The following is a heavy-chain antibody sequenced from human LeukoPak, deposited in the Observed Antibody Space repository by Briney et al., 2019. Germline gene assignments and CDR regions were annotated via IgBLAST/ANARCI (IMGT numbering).Heavy chain of an antibody. CDR1: GFTFSDYY. CDR3: ARGSPYYYGSSPDWFDP. Sequence: GGSLRLSCAASGFTFSDYYMSWIRQAPGKGLEWVSYISRSGSTIYYADSVKGRFTISRDNAKNSLYLQMNSLRAEDTAVYYCARGSPYYYGSSPDWFDPWGQGTLVTVYS. CDR2: ISRSGSTI. J-gene: IGHJ5*02. V-gene: IGHV3-11*01. D-gene: IGHD3-10*01.